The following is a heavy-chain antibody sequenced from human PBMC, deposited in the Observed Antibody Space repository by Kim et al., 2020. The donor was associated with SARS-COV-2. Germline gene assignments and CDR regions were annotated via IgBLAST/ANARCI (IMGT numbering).Heavy chain of an antibody. Sequence: SVKVSCKASGGTFSSYAISWVRQAPGQGLEWMGRIIPILGIANYAQKFQGRVTITADKSTSTAYMELSSLRSEDTAVYYCAVPQYSSGWYFDLWGRGTLVTVSS. J-gene: IGHJ2*01. CDR2: IIPILGIA. D-gene: IGHD6-19*01. CDR3: AVPQYSSGWYFDL. CDR1: GGTFSSYA. V-gene: IGHV1-69*04.